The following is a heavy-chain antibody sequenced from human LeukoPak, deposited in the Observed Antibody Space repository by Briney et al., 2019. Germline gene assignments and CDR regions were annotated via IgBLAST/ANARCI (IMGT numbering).Heavy chain of an antibody. CDR3: ARAGGYSGYDYDAFDI. D-gene: IGHD5-12*01. V-gene: IGHV1-2*02. J-gene: IGHJ3*02. Sequence: SVKVSCKASGYTFTGYYMHWVRQAPGQGLEWMGWINPNSGGTNYAQKFQGRVTMTRDTSISTAYMELSRLRSDDTAVYYCARAGGYSGYDYDAFDIWGQGTMVTVSS. CDR1: GYTFTGYY. CDR2: INPNSGGT.